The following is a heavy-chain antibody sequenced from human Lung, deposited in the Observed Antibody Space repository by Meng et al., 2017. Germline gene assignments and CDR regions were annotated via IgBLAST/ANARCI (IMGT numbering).Heavy chain of an antibody. CDR2: INHSGST. J-gene: IGHJ4*02. Sequence: QLQLQQRCAGLLKPSDTLSLTCVVSGGSFSDYYWSWIRQPPGKGLEWIGEINHSGSTNYNPSLESRATISVDTSQNNLSLKLSSVTAADSAVYYCARGPTTMAHDFDYWGQGTLVTVSS. CDR1: GGSFSDYY. CDR3: ARGPTTMAHDFDY. D-gene: IGHD4-11*01. V-gene: IGHV4-34*01.